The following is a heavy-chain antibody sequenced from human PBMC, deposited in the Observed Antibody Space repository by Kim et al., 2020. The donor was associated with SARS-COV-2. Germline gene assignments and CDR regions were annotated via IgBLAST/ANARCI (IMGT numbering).Heavy chain of an antibody. V-gene: IGHV4-34*01. Sequence: SETLSLTCAVYGGSFSGYYWSWIRQPPGKGLEWIGEINHSGSTNYNPSLKSRVTISVDTSKNQFSLKLSYVTAADTAVYYCARGRYCSGGSCQQYYYYGMDVWGQGTTVTVSS. D-gene: IGHD2-15*01. CDR2: INHSGST. CDR3: ARGRYCSGGSCQQYYYYGMDV. J-gene: IGHJ6*02. CDR1: GGSFSGYY.